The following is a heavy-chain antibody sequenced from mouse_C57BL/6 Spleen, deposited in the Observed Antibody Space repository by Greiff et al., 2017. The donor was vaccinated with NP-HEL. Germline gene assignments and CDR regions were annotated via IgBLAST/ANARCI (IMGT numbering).Heavy chain of an antibody. CDR2: IRSKSNNYAT. CDR1: GFSFNTYA. V-gene: IGHV10-1*01. J-gene: IGHJ3*01. D-gene: IGHD3-2*02. Sequence: EVHLVESGGGLVQPKGSLKLSCAASGFSFNTYAMNWVRQAPGKGLEWVARIRSKSNNYATYYADSVKDRFTISRDDSESMLYLQMNNLKTEDTAMYYCVRQKATDGFAYWGQGTLVTVSA. CDR3: VRQKATDGFAY.